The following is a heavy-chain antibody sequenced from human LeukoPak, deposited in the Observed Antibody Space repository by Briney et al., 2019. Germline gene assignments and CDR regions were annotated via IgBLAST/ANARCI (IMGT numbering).Heavy chain of an antibody. CDR3: ARLSGSYPETDY. J-gene: IGHJ4*02. Sequence: SETLSLTCNVSGGSISRSSYYWGWIRQPPGKGLDWIGSIHYTGSTYYNPSLKSRVTISVDTCKNQFSLKLSSVTAADTAVYYCARLSGSYPETDYWGQETLVTVSS. D-gene: IGHD1-26*01. CDR1: GGSISRSSYY. CDR2: IHYTGST. V-gene: IGHV4-39*01.